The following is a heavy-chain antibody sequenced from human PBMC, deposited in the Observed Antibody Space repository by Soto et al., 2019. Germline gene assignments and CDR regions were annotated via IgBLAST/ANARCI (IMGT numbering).Heavy chain of an antibody. CDR3: ARGTYYSGDNGYYYFDS. J-gene: IGHJ4*02. CDR1: GFTFSSES. Sequence: GGSLRLSCAASGFTFSSESMIWLRQAPGKGLEWVSFISRTSNVIYYVDSVKGRFTTSRDNGKNLLFLQMKDLRGEDTAVYYCARGTYYSGDNGYYYFDSSGKGTLVTVSS. CDR2: ISRTSNVI. D-gene: IGHD3-3*01. V-gene: IGHV3-48*01.